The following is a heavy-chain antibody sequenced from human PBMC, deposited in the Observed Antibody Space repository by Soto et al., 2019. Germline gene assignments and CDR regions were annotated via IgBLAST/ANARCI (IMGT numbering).Heavy chain of an antibody. CDR3: ARDGCSGGSCYYFDY. D-gene: IGHD2-15*01. J-gene: IGHJ4*02. CDR1: GFTFSSYD. CDR2: IGTAGDT. Sequence: GGSLRLSCAASGFTFSSYDMHWVRQATGKGLEWVSAIGTAGDTYYPGSVKGRFTISRENAKNSLYLQMNSLRAGDTAVYYCARDGCSGGSCYYFDYWGQGTLVTVSS. V-gene: IGHV3-13*01.